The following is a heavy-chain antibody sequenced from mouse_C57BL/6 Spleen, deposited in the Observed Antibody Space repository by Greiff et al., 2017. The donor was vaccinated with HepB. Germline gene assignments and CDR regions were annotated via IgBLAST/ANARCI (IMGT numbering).Heavy chain of an antibody. V-gene: IGHV1-20*01. J-gene: IGHJ1*03. CDR3: ARGGSNYAWYFDV. CDR1: GYSFTGYF. Sequence: EVQLQESGPELVKPGDSVKISCKASGYSFTGYFMNWVMQSHGKSLEWIVRINPYNGDTFYNQKFKGKATLTVDKSSSTAHMELRSLTSEDSAVYYCARGGSNYAWYFDVWGTGTTVTVSS. CDR2: INPYNGDT. D-gene: IGHD2-5*01.